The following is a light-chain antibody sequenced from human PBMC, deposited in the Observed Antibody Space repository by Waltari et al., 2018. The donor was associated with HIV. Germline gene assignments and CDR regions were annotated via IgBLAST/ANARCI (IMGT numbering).Light chain of an antibody. Sequence: DIQMTQSPSTLSASVGDRVIITCRASQSIGSWLAWYQQAPGKAPKLLIYQASTLQSGVPSRFSGSGSGTEFTLTINSLQPDDFATYYRQQYDSYSWTFGQGTKVDIK. CDR2: QAS. V-gene: IGKV1-5*03. CDR3: QQYDSYSWT. J-gene: IGKJ1*01. CDR1: QSIGSW.